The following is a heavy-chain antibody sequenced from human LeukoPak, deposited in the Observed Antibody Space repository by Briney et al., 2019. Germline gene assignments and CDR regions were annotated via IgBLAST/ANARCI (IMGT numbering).Heavy chain of an antibody. CDR2: INPNSGDT. V-gene: IGHV1-2*06. CDR3: ARGVAMWSWNY. J-gene: IGHJ4*02. D-gene: IGHD2-21*01. CDR1: EYTFTDYY. Sequence: ASLKVSCKASEYTFTDYYIHWVRQAPGQGLEWMGRINPNSGDTNYAQKFQGRVTMTRDTSISTAYLELSRLRSDDTAVYYCARGVAMWSWNYWGRGTLVTVSS.